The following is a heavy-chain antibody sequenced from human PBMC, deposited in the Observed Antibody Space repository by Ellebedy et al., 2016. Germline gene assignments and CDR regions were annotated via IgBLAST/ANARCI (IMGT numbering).Heavy chain of an antibody. CDR3: ARAHSDLYSSGWYLVNWFDP. Sequence: SETLSLXXTVFGGSVSSGSYYWSWIRQPPGKGLEWIGYIYYSDNTNYNPSLKSRVTISLDTSKNQFSLNLSSVTAADTAVYYCARAHSDLYSSGWYLVNWFDPWGQGTLVTVSS. CDR1: GGSVSSGSYY. V-gene: IGHV4-61*01. J-gene: IGHJ5*02. D-gene: IGHD6-19*01. CDR2: IYYSDNT.